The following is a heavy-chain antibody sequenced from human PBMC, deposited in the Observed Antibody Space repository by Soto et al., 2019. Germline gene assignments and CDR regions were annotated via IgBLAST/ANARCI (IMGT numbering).Heavy chain of an antibody. Sequence: EASVKVSCKASGYTFTSYAMHWVRQAPGQRLEWMGWINAGNGNTKYSQKFQGRVTITRDTSASTAYMELSSLRSEDTAVYYCARGSGYYYWDDYWGQGTPVTVS. J-gene: IGHJ4*02. CDR1: GYTFTSYA. V-gene: IGHV1-3*01. CDR3: ARGSGYYYWDDY. D-gene: IGHD3-22*01. CDR2: INAGNGNT.